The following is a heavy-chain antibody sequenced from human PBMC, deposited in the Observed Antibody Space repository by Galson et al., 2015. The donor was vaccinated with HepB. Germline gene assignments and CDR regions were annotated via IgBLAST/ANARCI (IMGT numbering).Heavy chain of an antibody. D-gene: IGHD4-17*01. CDR3: ARELDYGDYKSYGMDV. Sequence: SLRLSCAASGFTFDDYGMSWVRQAPGKGLEWVSGINWNGGSTGYADSVKGRFTISRDNAKNSLYLQMNSLRAEDTALYHCARELDYGDYKSYGMDVWGQGTTVTVSS. CDR1: GFTFDDYG. CDR2: INWNGGST. J-gene: IGHJ6*02. V-gene: IGHV3-20*01.